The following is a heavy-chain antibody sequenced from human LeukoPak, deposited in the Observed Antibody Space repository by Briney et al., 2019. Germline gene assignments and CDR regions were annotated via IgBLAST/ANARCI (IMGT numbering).Heavy chain of an antibody. Sequence: GGSLRLSCAASGFTFSSYAMSWVRQAPGKRLEWVSAISGSGGSTYYADSVKGRFTISRDNSKNTLYLQMNSLRAEDTAVYYCASMSGDYYYGMDVWGQGTTVTVSS. CDR1: GFTFSSYA. CDR3: ASMSGDYYYGMDV. V-gene: IGHV3-23*01. J-gene: IGHJ6*02. CDR2: ISGSGGST. D-gene: IGHD4-17*01.